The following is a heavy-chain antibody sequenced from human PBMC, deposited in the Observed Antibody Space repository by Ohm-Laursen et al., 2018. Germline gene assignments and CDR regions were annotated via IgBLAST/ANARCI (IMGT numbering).Heavy chain of an antibody. CDR2: ISSSGST. CDR1: GGSVSTYY. J-gene: IGHJ6*02. Sequence: TLSLTCTVSGGSVSTYYWNWIRQPAGKGLEWIGRISSSGSTNYNPSLKNRITMSVDTSKNQFSLKLSSVTAADTAVYYCARRAGGSSPYYYGMDVWGQGTTVTVSS. CDR3: ARRAGGSSPYYYGMDV. V-gene: IGHV4-4*07. D-gene: IGHD1-26*01.